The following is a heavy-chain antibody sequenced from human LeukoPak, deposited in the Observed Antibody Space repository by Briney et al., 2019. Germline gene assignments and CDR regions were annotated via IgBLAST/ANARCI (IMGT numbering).Heavy chain of an antibody. CDR3: AKGPQGYCGGGSCYGQY. Sequence: PGGSLRLSCAASGFTFSSYAMHWVRQAPGKGLEWVAVISYDGSNKYYADSVKGRFTISRDNSKNTPYLQLNSLRAEDTAVYYCAKGPQGYCGGGSCYGQYWGQGTLVTVSS. CDR1: GFTFSSYA. J-gene: IGHJ4*02. D-gene: IGHD2-15*01. CDR2: ISYDGSNK. V-gene: IGHV3-30-3*01.